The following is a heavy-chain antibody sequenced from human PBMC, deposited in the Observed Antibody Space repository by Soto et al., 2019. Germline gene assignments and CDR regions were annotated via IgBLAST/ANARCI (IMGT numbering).Heavy chain of an antibody. CDR3: ARDGQYNWNSFDY. CDR1: GFTFSDYY. V-gene: IGHV3-11*01. CDR2: ISSSGSTI. Sequence: LSLTCAASGFTFSDYYMSWIRQAPGKGLEWVSYISSSGSTIYYADSVKGRFTISRDNAKNSLYLQMNSLRAEDTAVYYCARDGQYNWNSFDYWGQGTLVTVSS. D-gene: IGHD1-20*01. J-gene: IGHJ4*02.